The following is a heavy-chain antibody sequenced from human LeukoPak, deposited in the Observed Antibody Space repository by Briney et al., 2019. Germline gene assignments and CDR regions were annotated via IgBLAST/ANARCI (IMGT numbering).Heavy chain of an antibody. J-gene: IGHJ4*02. CDR2: IRYDGSNR. CDR3: ARQVGSYGPFDY. CDR1: GFTFSSYG. Sequence: PGGSLRLSCGVSGFTFSSYGMHWVRQAPGKGLEWVAYIRYDGSNRHYADSVKGRFTISRDNSKNTLYLQMNSLRAEDTAVYYCARQVGSYGPFDYWGQGTLVTVSS. D-gene: IGHD1-26*01. V-gene: IGHV3-30*02.